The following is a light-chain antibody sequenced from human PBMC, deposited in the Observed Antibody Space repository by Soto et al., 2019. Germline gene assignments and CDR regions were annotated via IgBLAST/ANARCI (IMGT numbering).Light chain of an antibody. CDR2: DAS. CDR1: QSVSSYY. J-gene: IGKJ1*01. V-gene: IGKV3-20*01. Sequence: ESMLTQSPGTLSLSPGERATLSCRASQSVSSYYLAWYQQKPGQAPRLLIYDASTRATGIPDRFSGSGSGTDFTLTISRLEPEDFVVYYCQHFGSSRTFGQGTKVDIK. CDR3: QHFGSSRT.